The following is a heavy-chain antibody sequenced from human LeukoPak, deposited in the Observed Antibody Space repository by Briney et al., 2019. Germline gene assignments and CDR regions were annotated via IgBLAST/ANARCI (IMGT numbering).Heavy chain of an antibody. CDR3: AREAGSGTYRGKYYYYYMDV. CDR1: GFTFSSFW. Sequence: PGGSLRLSCAASGFTFSSFWMNWVRQAPGKGLEWVANIKQDGSEKYYVDSVRGRFNISRDNAKNALFLQMNSLRAEDTAVYYCAREAGSGTYRGKYYYYYMDVWGKGTTVTVSS. J-gene: IGHJ6*03. V-gene: IGHV3-7*01. D-gene: IGHD3-10*01. CDR2: IKQDGSEK.